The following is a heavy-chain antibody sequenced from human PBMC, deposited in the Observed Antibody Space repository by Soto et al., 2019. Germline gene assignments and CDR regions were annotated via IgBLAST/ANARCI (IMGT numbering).Heavy chain of an antibody. Sequence: GASVKVSCKASGYTFIGYGISWVRQAPGQGLEWMGWVSSYTSKTNYAQKVQGRVTMTTDTSTRTAYMELRSLRSEDTAVYYCARAARYQLLYEAHHNNWFDPWGQGTLVTVSS. J-gene: IGHJ5*02. CDR1: GYTFIGYG. CDR3: ARAARYQLLYEAHHNNWFDP. D-gene: IGHD2-2*02. V-gene: IGHV1-18*01. CDR2: VSSYTSKT.